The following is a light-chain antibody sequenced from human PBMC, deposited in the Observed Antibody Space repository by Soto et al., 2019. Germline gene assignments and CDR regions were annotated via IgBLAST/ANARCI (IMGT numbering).Light chain of an antibody. V-gene: IGKV3-20*01. CDR1: QSVSSSY. CDR2: GAS. CDR3: QKYGSSPIN. Sequence: EIVLTQSPGTMSLSPGERATLSCRASQSVSSSYLAWYQQKPGQAPRILIYGASSRATGIPDRFSGSGSGTDFNLTISRLEPEDFAVYYCQKYGSSPINFGQGTRLEIK. J-gene: IGKJ5*01.